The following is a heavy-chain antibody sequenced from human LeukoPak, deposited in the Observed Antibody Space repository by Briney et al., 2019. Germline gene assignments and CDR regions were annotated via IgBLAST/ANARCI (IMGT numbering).Heavy chain of an antibody. Sequence: GGSLRLSCAASGFTLSSYSMNWVRQAPGKGLEWVSSISSWSSYINYADSVKGRFTISRDNAKTSLYLQMNSLRAEDTAVYYCARGGAARPDYWGQGTLVTVSS. J-gene: IGHJ4*02. CDR1: GFTLSSYS. V-gene: IGHV3-21*06. D-gene: IGHD6-6*01. CDR2: ISSWSSYI. CDR3: ARGGAARPDY.